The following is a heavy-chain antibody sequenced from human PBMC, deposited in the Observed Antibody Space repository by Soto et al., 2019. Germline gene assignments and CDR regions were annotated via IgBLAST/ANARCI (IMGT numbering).Heavy chain of an antibody. V-gene: IGHV4-39*07. CDR1: SGYISGTSYY. CDR3: ARGYGRNFDY. Sequence: PSETLSLTCTVSSGYISGTSYYWGWIRQPPGKGLEWIGNIYYSGSTYYNPSLKSRVTISVDTSKNQFSLKLSSVTAADTAVYYCARGYGRNFDYWGQGTLVTVSS. D-gene: IGHD5-18*01. J-gene: IGHJ4*02. CDR2: IYYSGST.